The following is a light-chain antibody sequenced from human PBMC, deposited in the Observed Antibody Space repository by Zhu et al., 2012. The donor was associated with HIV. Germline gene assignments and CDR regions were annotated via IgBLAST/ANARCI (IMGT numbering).Light chain of an antibody. CDR3: HQYGSSPLT. Sequence: EIVLTQSPGTLSLSPGESATLSCRASESVSSSFLAWYQQKPGQAPRLLIYGTSTRAIGIPDRFSGSGSGTDFSLTITSLEPEDFAVYYCHQYGSSPLTFGGGTKV. CDR2: GTS. J-gene: IGKJ4*01. V-gene: IGKV3-20*01. CDR1: ESVSSSF.